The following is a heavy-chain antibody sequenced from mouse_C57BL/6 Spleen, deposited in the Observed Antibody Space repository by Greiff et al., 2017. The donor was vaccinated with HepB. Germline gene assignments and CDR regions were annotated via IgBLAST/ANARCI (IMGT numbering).Heavy chain of an antibody. J-gene: IGHJ3*01. CDR3: TRSGYGSFFAY. Sequence: VQLQQSGAELVRPGASVTLSCKASGYTFTDYEMHWVKQTPVHGLEWIGAIDPETGGTAYNQKFKGKAILTADKSSSTAYMELRSLTSEDSAVYYCTRSGYGSFFAYWGQGTLVTVSA. CDR1: GYTFTDYE. V-gene: IGHV1-15*01. CDR2: IDPETGGT. D-gene: IGHD1-1*01.